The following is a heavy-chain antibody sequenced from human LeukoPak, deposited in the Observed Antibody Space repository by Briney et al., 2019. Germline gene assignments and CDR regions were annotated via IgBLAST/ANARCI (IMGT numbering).Heavy chain of an antibody. Sequence: QPGGSLRLSCAVSGFTFSSYAMRCVRHAPGGGREWVVVISYDGSNKYYADSVKGRFTISRDNSKNTLYLQMNSLRAEDTAVYYCARVGGVDYYGSGSYYPFDYWGQGTLVTVSS. CDR3: ARVGGVDYYGSGSYYPFDY. CDR1: GFTFSSYA. J-gene: IGHJ4*02. D-gene: IGHD3-10*01. V-gene: IGHV3-30-3*01. CDR2: ISYDGSNK.